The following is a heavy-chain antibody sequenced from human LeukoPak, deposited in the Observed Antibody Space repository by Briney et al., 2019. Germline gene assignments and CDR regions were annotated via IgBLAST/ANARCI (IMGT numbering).Heavy chain of an antibody. CDR2: IYYSGST. J-gene: IGHJ4*02. CDR3: VREPDY. Sequence: SETLSLTCAVYGGSFSGYYWSWIRQPPGKGLEWIGYIYYSGSTNYNPSLKSRVTISVDTSKNHFSLKLSSVTAADTAVYYCVREPDYWGQGTLVTVSS. V-gene: IGHV4-4*08. CDR1: GGSFSGYY.